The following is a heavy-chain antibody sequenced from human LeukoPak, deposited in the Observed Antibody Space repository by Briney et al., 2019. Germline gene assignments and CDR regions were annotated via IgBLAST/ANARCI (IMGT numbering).Heavy chain of an antibody. J-gene: IGHJ4*02. Sequence: GRSLRLSCAASGFTFSSYGMHWVRQAPGKGLEWVAVMAYDGSNKYYADSVKGRFTISRDNSKNTLYLQMNSLRAEDTAVYYCAKESALYSGGGYFDYWGRGTLVTVSS. D-gene: IGHD2-8*01. CDR2: MAYDGSNK. CDR3: AKESALYSGGGYFDY. CDR1: GFTFSSYG. V-gene: IGHV3-30*18.